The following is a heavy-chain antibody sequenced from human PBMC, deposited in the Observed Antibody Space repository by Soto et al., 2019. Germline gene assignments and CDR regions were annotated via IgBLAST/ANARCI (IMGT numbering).Heavy chain of an antibody. V-gene: IGHV3-21*01. CDR2: ISSSSSYI. CDR3: ARDLAWTEDRRGYSSSSGSG. CDR1: GFTFSSYS. Sequence: EVQLVESGGGLVKPGGSLRLSCAASGFTFSSYSMNWVRQAPGKGLEWVSSISSSSSYIYYADSVKGRFTISRDNAKNSLYLQMNSLRAEDTAVYYCARDLAWTEDRRGYSSSSGSGWGQGTLVTVSS. J-gene: IGHJ4*02. D-gene: IGHD6-6*01.